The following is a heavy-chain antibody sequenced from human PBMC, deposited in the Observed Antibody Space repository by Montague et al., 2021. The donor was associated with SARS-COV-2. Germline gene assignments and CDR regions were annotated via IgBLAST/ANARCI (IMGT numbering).Heavy chain of an antibody. Sequence: SETLSLTCTVSGASISSSSYYWGWIRQPPGKGLEWIGSIYYSGNTYYNPSLKSRVTISVDTSKNQFSLKLSSVTAADTAVYYCARDLWVWLSVEGSSDSWGQGTLVTVSS. CDR2: IYYSGNT. V-gene: IGHV4-39*07. D-gene: IGHD1-26*01. CDR3: ARDLWVWLSVEGSSDS. CDR1: GASISSSSYY. J-gene: IGHJ4*02.